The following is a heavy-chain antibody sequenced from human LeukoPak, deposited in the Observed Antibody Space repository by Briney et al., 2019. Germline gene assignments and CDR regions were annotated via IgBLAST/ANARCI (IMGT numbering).Heavy chain of an antibody. D-gene: IGHD6-19*01. V-gene: IGHV3-21*01. CDR1: GFTFSSYS. CDR3: ARDSYSSGWYDYYYMDV. J-gene: IGHJ6*03. CDR2: ISSSSSYI. Sequence: GGSLRLSCAASGFTFSSYSMNWVRQAPGKGLEWVSSISSSSSYIYYADSVKGRFTISRDNAKNSLYLQMNSLRAVDTAVYYCARDSYSSGWYDYYYMDVWGKGTTVTVSS.